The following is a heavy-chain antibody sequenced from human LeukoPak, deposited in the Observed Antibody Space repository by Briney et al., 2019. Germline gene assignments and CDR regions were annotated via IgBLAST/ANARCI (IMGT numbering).Heavy chain of an antibody. D-gene: IGHD3-22*01. CDR3: ARGLITMIVVVTHAFDI. Sequence: ASVKVSCKASGYAFTSYGINWVRQATGQGLEWMGWMNPNSGNTGYAQKFQGRVTMTRNTSISTAYMELSSLRSEDTAVYYCARGLITMIVVVTHAFDIWGQGTMVTVSS. CDR1: GYAFTSYG. V-gene: IGHV1-8*02. CDR2: MNPNSGNT. J-gene: IGHJ3*02.